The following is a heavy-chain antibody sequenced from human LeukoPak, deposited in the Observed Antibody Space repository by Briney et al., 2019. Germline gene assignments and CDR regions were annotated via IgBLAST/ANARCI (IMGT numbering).Heavy chain of an antibody. CDR2: IIPIFGTA. D-gene: IGHD2-2*01. V-gene: IGHV1-69*13. CDR1: GGTFSSYA. J-gene: IGHJ6*02. Sequence: WASVKVSCKASGGTFSSYAISWVRQAPGQGLEWMGGIIPIFGTANYAQKFQGRVTITADESTSTAYMELSSLRSEDTAVYYCARESYCSSTSCYSDYYYYGMDVWGQGTTVTVSS. CDR3: ARESYCSSTSCYSDYYYYGMDV.